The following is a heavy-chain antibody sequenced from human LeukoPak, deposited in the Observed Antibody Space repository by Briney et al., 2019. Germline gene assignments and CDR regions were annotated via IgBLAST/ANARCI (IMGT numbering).Heavy chain of an antibody. D-gene: IGHD3-22*01. Sequence: GGSLRLSCAASGFTFSSYGMHWVRQAPGKGLEWVAVISYDGSNKYYADSVKGRFTISRDNSKNTLYLQMNSLRAEETAVYYCAKDLTRITMIVVVITMSGMDVWGQGTTVTVSS. CDR2: ISYDGSNK. CDR1: GFTFSSYG. V-gene: IGHV3-30*18. CDR3: AKDLTRITMIVVVITMSGMDV. J-gene: IGHJ6*02.